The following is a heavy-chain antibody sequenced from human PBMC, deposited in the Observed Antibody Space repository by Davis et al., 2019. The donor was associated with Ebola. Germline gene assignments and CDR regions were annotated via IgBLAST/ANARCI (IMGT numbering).Heavy chain of an antibody. CDR3: ARSTSAPWDYYYYGMDV. CDR1: GGTFISYA. J-gene: IGHJ6*02. V-gene: IGHV1-69*04. D-gene: IGHD3-16*01. CDR2: IIPILGIA. Sequence: SVKVSCKASGGTFISYAISWVRQAPGQGLEWMGRIIPILGIANYAQKFQGRVTITADKSTSTAYMELSSLRSEDTAVYYCARSTSAPWDYYYYGMDVWGQGTTVTVSS.